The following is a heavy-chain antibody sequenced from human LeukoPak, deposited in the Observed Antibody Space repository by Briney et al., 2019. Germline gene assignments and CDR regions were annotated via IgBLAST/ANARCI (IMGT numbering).Heavy chain of an antibody. Sequence: PGGSLRLSCAASGFTFDDYAMHWVRQAPGKGLEWVSGISWNSGSIGYADSVKGRFTISRDNAKNSLYLQIDGLRAEDTAVYHCARKLYYYDTSPAGWFDPWGQGTLVTVSS. CDR1: GFTFDDYA. D-gene: IGHD3-22*01. V-gene: IGHV3-9*01. J-gene: IGHJ5*02. CDR2: ISWNSGSI. CDR3: ARKLYYYDTSPAGWFDP.